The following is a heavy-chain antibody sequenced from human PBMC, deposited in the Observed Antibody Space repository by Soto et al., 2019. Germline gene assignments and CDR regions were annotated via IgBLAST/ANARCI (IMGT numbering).Heavy chain of an antibody. CDR1: GFTFSDYY. D-gene: IGHD1-26*01. J-gene: IGHJ4*02. CDR3: ARVVMYREDY. Sequence: PGGSLRLSCAASGFTFSDYYMSWIRQAPGKGLEWVSYISSSAGLISYADSVKGRFTISRDNAKNSLYLQMNSLRAEDTAVYYCARVVMYREDYWGQGTLVTVSS. V-gene: IGHV3-11*01. CDR2: ISSSAGLI.